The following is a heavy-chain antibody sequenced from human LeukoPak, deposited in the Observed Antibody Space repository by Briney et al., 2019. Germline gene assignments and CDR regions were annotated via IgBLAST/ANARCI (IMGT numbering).Heavy chain of an antibody. CDR1: GGSFSGYY. J-gene: IGHJ4*02. V-gene: IGHV4-34*01. CDR2: INHSGST. Sequence: SETLSLTCAVYGGSFSGYYWSWIRQPPGKGLEWIGEINHSGSTNYNPSLKSRVTISVDTSKNQFSLKLSSVTAADTAVYYCAGTRRGPHYGPMDYWGQGTLVTVSS. D-gene: IGHD4-17*01. CDR3: AGTRRGPHYGPMDY.